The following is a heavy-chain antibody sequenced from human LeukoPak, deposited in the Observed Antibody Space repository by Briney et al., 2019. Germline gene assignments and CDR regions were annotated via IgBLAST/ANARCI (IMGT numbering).Heavy chain of an antibody. Sequence: ASVKVSCKXSGYTFTSDGVSWVRQAPRQGLKWMGRISAYNGNTNYAQKLQGRVTMTTDTSTSTAYMELRSLRSDDTAVYYCARGDYGSGSYRYFDYWGQGTLVTVSS. CDR1: GYTFTSDG. CDR3: ARGDYGSGSYRYFDY. J-gene: IGHJ4*02. V-gene: IGHV1-18*01. CDR2: ISAYNGNT. D-gene: IGHD3-10*01.